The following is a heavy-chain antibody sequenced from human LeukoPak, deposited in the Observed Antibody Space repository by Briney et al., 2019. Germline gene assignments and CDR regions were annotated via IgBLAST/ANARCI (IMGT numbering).Heavy chain of an antibody. J-gene: IGHJ5*02. D-gene: IGHD4-17*01. V-gene: IGHV4-4*07. CDR2: INTSGST. Sequence: SETLSLTCTVSGGSISSYYWSWIRQPAGKGLEWIGRINTSGSTNSNPSLRSRVTMSVDTSKNQFSLRLSSVTAADTAVYYCAREGVRYGDYEIDWFDPWGQGTLVTVSS. CDR3: AREGVRYGDYEIDWFDP. CDR1: GGSISSYY.